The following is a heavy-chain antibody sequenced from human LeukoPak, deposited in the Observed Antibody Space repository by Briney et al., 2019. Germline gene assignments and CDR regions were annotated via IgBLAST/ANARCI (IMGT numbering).Heavy chain of an antibody. D-gene: IGHD6-13*01. CDR2: IYYSGST. V-gene: IGHV4-39*01. J-gene: IGHJ4*02. Sequence: SETLSLTCTVSGGSISSGSYYWGWIRQPPGKGLEWIGSIYYSGSTYYNPSLKSRVTISVDTSKNQFSLKLSSVTAADTAVYYCARLTSIVAAGELEYWGQGTLVTVSS. CDR1: GGSISSGSYY. CDR3: ARLTSIVAAGELEY.